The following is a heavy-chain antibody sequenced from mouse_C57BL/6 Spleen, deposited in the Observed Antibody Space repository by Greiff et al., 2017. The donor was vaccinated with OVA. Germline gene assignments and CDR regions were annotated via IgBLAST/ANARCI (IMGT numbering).Heavy chain of an antibody. CDR2: IYPRSGNT. CDR3: ARETAQATRYFDY. D-gene: IGHD3-2*02. J-gene: IGHJ2*01. Sequence: VKLMESGAELARPGASVKLSCKASGYTFTSYGISWVKQRTGQGLEWIGEIYPRSGNTYYNEKFKGKATLTADKSSSTAYMELRSLTSEDSAVYFCARETAQATRYFDYWGQGTTLTVSS. CDR1: GYTFTSYG. V-gene: IGHV1-81*01.